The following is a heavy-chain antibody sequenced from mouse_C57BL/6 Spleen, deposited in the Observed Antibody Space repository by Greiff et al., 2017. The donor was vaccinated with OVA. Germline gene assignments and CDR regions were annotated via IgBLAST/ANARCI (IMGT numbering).Heavy chain of an antibody. J-gene: IGHJ2*01. CDR3: TRYGYEIDY. CDR2: IDPETGGT. Sequence: VQLQQSGAELVRPGASVTLSCKASGYTFTDYEMHWVKQTPVHGLEWIGAIDPETGGTAYNQKFKGKAILTADKSSSTAYMELRSLTSEDSAVYYCTRYGYEIDYWGQGTTLTVSS. V-gene: IGHV1-15*01. D-gene: IGHD1-2*01. CDR1: GYTFTDYE.